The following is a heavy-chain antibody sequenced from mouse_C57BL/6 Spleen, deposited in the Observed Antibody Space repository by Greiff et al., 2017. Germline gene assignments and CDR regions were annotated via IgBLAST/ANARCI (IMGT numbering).Heavy chain of an antibody. V-gene: IGHV2-9-1*01. CDR1: GFSLTSYA. Sequence: VMLVESGPGLVAPSPSLSITCTASGFSLTSYAISWVRQPPGKGLEWLGVIWTGGGTNYNSALKSRQSISKDNSKSQVFLKMNSLQTDDTARYYCARNDGYYDAMDYWGQGTSVTVSS. CDR3: ARNDGYYDAMDY. D-gene: IGHD2-3*01. CDR2: IWTGGGT. J-gene: IGHJ4*01.